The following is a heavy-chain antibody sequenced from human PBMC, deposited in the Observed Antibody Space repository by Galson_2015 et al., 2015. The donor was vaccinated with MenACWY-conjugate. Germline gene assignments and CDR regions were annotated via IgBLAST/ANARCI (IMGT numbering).Heavy chain of an antibody. Sequence: SLRLSCAASGFVFSDYCMHWVRQAPGKGLECVSRICAGGISIMYGDSVRGRFTISRDDAENTLYLQMDGPRADDTAVYFCVRVSIGWRGMDIWGQGTTVTVSS. CDR1: GFVFSDYC. CDR3: VRVSIGWRGMDI. V-gene: IGHV3-74*03. CDR2: ICAGGISI. D-gene: IGHD2-15*01. J-gene: IGHJ6*02.